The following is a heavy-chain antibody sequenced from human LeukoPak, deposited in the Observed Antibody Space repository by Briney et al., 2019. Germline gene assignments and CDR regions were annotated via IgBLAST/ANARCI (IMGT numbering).Heavy chain of an antibody. CDR1: GYTFTGYY. CDR3: AREYYDILTGPHDAFDI. J-gene: IGHJ3*02. CDR2: INPNSGGT. Sequence: GASVKVSCKASGYTFTGYYMYWVRQAPGQGLEWMGWINPNSGGTNYAQKFQGRVTMTRDTSISTAYMELSRLRSDDTAVYYCAREYYDILTGPHDAFDIWGQGTMVTVSS. D-gene: IGHD3-9*01. V-gene: IGHV1-2*02.